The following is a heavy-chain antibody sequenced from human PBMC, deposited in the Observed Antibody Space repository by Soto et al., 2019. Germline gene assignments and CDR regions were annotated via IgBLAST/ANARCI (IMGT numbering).Heavy chain of an antibody. CDR3: AITERTDDIWSGYPTYYYYGMDV. J-gene: IGHJ6*02. CDR2: IIPIFGTA. CDR1: GGTFSSYA. Sequence: QVQLVQSGAEVKKPGSSVKVSCKASGGTFSSYAISWVRQAPGQGLEWLGNIIPIFGTANYAQKFQGRVTTTADESTSTAYMALSILRSVDTALYYCAITERTDDIWSGYPTYYYYGMDVWGQGTKVSVSS. D-gene: IGHD3-3*01. V-gene: IGHV1-69*18.